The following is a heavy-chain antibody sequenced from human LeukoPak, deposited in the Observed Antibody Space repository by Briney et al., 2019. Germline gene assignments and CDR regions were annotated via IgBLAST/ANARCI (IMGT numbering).Heavy chain of an antibody. CDR1: GGSISSYY. CDR3: ARLSTTFRGPPLTVDY. CDR2: IYYSGST. J-gene: IGHJ4*02. V-gene: IGHV4-59*08. D-gene: IGHD3-10*01. Sequence: PSETLSLTCTVSGGSISSYYWSWIRQPPGKGLEWIGYIYYSGSTNYNPSLKSRVTISVDTSKNQFSLKLSSVTAADTAVYYCARLSTTFRGPPLTVDYWGQGTLVTVSS.